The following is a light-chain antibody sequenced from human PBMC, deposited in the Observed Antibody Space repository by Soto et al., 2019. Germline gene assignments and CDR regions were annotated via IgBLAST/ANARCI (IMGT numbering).Light chain of an antibody. CDR3: QQSHSSPIT. CDR2: AAS. V-gene: IGKV1-39*01. CDR1: QTISRL. Sequence: DIPMTQSPSSLSASVGDSVTITCRAGQTISRLLNWYQHKPGKAPKLLMTAASSLQGGVPSRFSGSGSGTDFTLTISSVQPEDSATYYCQQSHSSPITFGGGTKVEIK. J-gene: IGKJ4*01.